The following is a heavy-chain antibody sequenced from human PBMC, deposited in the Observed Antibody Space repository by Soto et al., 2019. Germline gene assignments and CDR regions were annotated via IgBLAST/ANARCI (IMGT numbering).Heavy chain of an antibody. CDR1: GFTFSSYG. Sequence: GGSLRLSCAASGFTFSSYGMHWVRQAPGKGLEWVAVISYDGSNKYYADSVKGRFTISRDNSKNTLYLQMNSLRAEDTAVYYCAKESIAARPFDTDDWGQGTLVTVSS. CDR2: ISYDGSNK. CDR3: AKESIAARPFDTDD. D-gene: IGHD6-6*01. J-gene: IGHJ4*02. V-gene: IGHV3-30*18.